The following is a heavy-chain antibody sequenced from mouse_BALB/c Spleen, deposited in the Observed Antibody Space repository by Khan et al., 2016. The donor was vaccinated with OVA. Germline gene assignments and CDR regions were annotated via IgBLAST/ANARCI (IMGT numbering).Heavy chain of an antibody. CDR3: ARPPCFAYTLAY. Sequence: QIQLVQSGPELKKPGETVKISCKASGYSFRNFGMNWVKEAPGKGLEWMGWINTYTGEPTYADDFKGRFAFSLETSASTAYLQISNLTNEDTATYCWARPPCFAYTLAYWGQGTSVTVAS. CDR1: GYSFRNFG. V-gene: IGHV9-3-1*01. J-gene: IGHJ4*01. CDR2: INTYTGEP.